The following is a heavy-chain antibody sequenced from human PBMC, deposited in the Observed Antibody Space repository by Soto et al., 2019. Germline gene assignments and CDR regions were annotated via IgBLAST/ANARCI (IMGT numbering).Heavy chain of an antibody. CDR1: GFTLSSLW. CDR3: TRDQDTYGQAVFDS. D-gene: IGHD2-15*01. CDR2: IKTDGTST. J-gene: IGHJ4*02. V-gene: IGHV3-74*01. Sequence: GSLRLSCAASGFTLSSLWMHWVRQAPGKGLVWVSRIKTDGTSTSYADSVKGRFTISRDNAKNTLYLQMNSLRAEDTAMYYCTRDQDTYGQAVFDSWGQGTLVTVSS.